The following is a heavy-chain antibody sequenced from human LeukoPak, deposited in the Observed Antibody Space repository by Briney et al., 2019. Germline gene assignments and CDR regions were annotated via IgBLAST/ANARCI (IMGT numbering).Heavy chain of an antibody. CDR2: ISDTGGRT. CDR1: GFAFSNYV. CDR3: ARGRAMTRYLY. Sequence: GGSLRLSCAASGFAFSNYVMTWVRQAPGKGLEWVSCISDTGGRTDYANSVKGRFTISRDNSKNMLYLQMNSLRAEDTAVYYCARGRAMTRYLYWGQGTLVTVSS. V-gene: IGHV3-23*01. D-gene: IGHD4-11*01. J-gene: IGHJ4*02.